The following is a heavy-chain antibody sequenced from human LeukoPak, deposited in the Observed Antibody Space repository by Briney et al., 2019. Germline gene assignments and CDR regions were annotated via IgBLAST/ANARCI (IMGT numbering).Heavy chain of an antibody. Sequence: GESLKISCKGSGYSFTSYWIGWVRQMPGKGLEWMGIIYPGDSDTRCSPSFQGQVTISADKSISTAYLQWSSLKASDTAMYYCARDIQEVAVAGSDYYYYYGMDVWGQGTTVTVSS. CDR1: GYSFTSYW. J-gene: IGHJ6*02. CDR3: ARDIQEVAVAGSDYYYYYGMDV. V-gene: IGHV5-51*01. D-gene: IGHD6-19*01. CDR2: IYPGDSDT.